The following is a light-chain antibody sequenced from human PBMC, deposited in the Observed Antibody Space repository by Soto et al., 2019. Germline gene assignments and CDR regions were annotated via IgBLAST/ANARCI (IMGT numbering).Light chain of an antibody. J-gene: IGKJ5*01. CDR2: AAS. CDR1: QSVGTY. CDR3: QQRRTWSLT. V-gene: IGKV3-11*01. Sequence: EIVLTQSPATLSLSPGERATLSCRASQSVGTYLAWYKQKSGQAPRLLIYAASSRAPGIPARFSGSGCGTAFTLTISGLEPADFAVCCCQQRRTWSLTFGQGTRLA.